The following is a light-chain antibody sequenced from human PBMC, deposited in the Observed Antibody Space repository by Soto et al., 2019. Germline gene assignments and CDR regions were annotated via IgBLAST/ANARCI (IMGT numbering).Light chain of an antibody. Sequence: DIQMTQSPSTLSASVGDQITITCRASQSINTWLAWYQQKPGKAPKLLIYKASTLEGGVPSRFSGSGSGAAFTLTISSLPPDEFATYFCEQYNTYPMTFGGGTKVEVK. CDR1: QSINTW. CDR3: EQYNTYPMT. V-gene: IGKV1-5*03. J-gene: IGKJ4*01. CDR2: KAS.